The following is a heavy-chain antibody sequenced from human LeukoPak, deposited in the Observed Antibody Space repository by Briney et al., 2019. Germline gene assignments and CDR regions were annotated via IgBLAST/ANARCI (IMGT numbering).Heavy chain of an antibody. J-gene: IGHJ6*03. Sequence: GGSLRLSCAASGFSFNNYGMHWVRHTPSKGLEWVAFIRFDETDKFYADSVKGRFTISRDNSRNTVSLQLSNLRTDYCAKTSLSDSSGHYYYMDVWGKGTTVTVSS. CDR3: SDSSGHYYYMDV. CDR2: IRFDETDK. D-gene: IGHD3-3*01. V-gene: IGHV3-30*02. CDR1: GFSFNNYG.